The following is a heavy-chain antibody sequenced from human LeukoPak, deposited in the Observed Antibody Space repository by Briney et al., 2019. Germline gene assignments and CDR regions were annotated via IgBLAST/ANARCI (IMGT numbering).Heavy chain of an antibody. CDR2: ISTTSSFT. CDR1: GFIFSDYY. J-gene: IGHJ4*02. D-gene: IGHD6-13*01. CDR3: ARVGSIAAAGTTDY. V-gene: IGHV3-11*06. Sequence: KAGGSLRLSCAASGFIFSDYYMSWIRQAPGKGLEWVSYISTTSSFTKYADSVRGRFTISRDNAKNSLYLQMNSLRAEDTGVYYCARVGSIAAAGTTDYWGQGTLVTVSS.